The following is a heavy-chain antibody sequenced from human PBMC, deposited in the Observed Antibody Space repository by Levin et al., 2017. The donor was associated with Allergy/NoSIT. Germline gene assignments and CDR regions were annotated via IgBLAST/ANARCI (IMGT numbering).Heavy chain of an antibody. CDR1: GYTFTSYY. V-gene: IGHV1-46*01. J-gene: IGHJ5*02. Sequence: ASVKVSCKASGYTFTSYYMHWVRQAPGQGLEWMGIINPSGGSTSYAQKFQGRVTMTRDTSTSTVYMELSSLRSEDTAVYYCARGETGGFGVVIIGGWFDPWGQGTLVTVSS. CDR2: INPSGGST. D-gene: IGHD3-3*01. CDR3: ARGETGGFGVVIIGGWFDP.